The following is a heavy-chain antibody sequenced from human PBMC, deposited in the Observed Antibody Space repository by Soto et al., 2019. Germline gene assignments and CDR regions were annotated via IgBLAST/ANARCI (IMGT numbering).Heavy chain of an antibody. CDR2: IIGSGGST. CDR1: GFTFSSYA. CDR3: AKARNYDFWSGYFFWYFDL. J-gene: IGHJ2*01. Sequence: PVGSLRLSCAASGFTFSSYAMSWVRQAPGKGLEGVSAIIGSGGSTYYADSVKVRFTISRDNSKNTLYLQMNSLRAEDTAVYYCAKARNYDFWSGYFFWYFDLWGRGTLVTVSS. D-gene: IGHD3-3*01. V-gene: IGHV3-23*01.